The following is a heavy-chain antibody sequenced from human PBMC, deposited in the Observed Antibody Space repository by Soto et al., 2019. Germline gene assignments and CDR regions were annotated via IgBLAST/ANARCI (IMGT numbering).Heavy chain of an antibody. D-gene: IGHD5-12*01. CDR1: GFTFSSYS. J-gene: IGHJ4*02. V-gene: IGHV3-48*01. CDR2: ISSSSSTI. Sequence: EVQLVESGGGLVQPGGSLRLSCAASGFTFSSYSMNWVRQAPGQGLEWVSYISSSSSTIYYADSVKGRFTISRDNAKNSLYLQMNSLRAEDTAVYYCARDGKWLRFFVDYWGQGTLVTVSS. CDR3: ARDGKWLRFFVDY.